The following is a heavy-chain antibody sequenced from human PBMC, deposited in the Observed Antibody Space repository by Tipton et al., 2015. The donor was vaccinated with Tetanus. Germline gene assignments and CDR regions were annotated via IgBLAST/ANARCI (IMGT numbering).Heavy chain of an antibody. CDR2: VYYDGSP. Sequence: TLSLTCTVSDDSMSSGTSYWGWVRQPPGKALEWLGTVYYDGSPYYNSSLKSRLTISVDTSKRQFFLRLTSVTAADTAVYYCARGLPREPFYFDYWGQGKQVIVSS. J-gene: IGHJ4*02. V-gene: IGHV4-39*01. D-gene: IGHD1-26*01. CDR1: DDSMSSGTSY. CDR3: ARGLPREPFYFDY.